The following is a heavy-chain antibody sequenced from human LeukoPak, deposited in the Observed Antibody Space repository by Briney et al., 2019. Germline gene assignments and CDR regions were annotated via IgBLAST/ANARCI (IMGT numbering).Heavy chain of an antibody. V-gene: IGHV4-59*01. Sequence: PSETLSLTXTVSGGSIREYYLSWIRQPPGKGLEWIGYIYDSGSTNYNPSLKSRVTISVDTSKNYFSLKLSSVTAADTAVYYCARELVRGVIGAFDIWGQGTMVTVSS. CDR2: IYDSGST. J-gene: IGHJ3*02. D-gene: IGHD3-10*01. CDR3: ARELVRGVIGAFDI. CDR1: GGSIREYY.